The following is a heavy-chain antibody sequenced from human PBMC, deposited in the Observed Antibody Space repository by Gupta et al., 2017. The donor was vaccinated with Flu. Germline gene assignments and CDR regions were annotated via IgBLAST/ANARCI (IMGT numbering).Heavy chain of an antibody. CDR2: IYYSGST. CDR3: ARAYSFTGNPFDY. V-gene: IGHV4-31*03. Sequence: QVQLQESGPGLVKPSQTLSLTCTVSGGSINSGCYYWSWIRQHPGKGLEWVGYIYYSGSTYYNPSLKSRVTISVDTSKNQFSLKLSSVTAADTAVYYCARAYSFTGNPFDYWGQGTLVTVSS. D-gene: IGHD1-1*01. J-gene: IGHJ4*02. CDR1: GGSINSGCYY.